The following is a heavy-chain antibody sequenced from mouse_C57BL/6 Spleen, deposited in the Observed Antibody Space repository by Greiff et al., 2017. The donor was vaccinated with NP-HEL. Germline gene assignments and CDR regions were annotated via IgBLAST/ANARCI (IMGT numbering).Heavy chain of an antibody. J-gene: IGHJ4*01. D-gene: IGHD2-4*01. CDR3: ARGGDYDRGYYYAMDY. CDR1: GYTFTSYW. Sequence: VQLQQPGAELVKPGASVKMSCKASGYTFTSYWITWVKQRPGQGLEWIGDIYPGSGSTNYNEKFKSKATLTVDTSSSTAYMQLSSLTSEDSAVYYCARGGDYDRGYYYAMDYWGQGTSVTVSS. CDR2: IYPGSGST. V-gene: IGHV1-55*01.